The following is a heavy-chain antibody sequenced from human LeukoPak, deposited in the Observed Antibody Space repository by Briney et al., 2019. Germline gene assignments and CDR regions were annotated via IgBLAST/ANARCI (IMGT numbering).Heavy chain of an antibody. D-gene: IGHD5-12*01. CDR2: ISGSGGIT. CDR1: GLTFSTYA. J-gene: IGHJ4*02. V-gene: IGHV3-23*01. CDR3: AKEANPAGPYGGYDAFFDY. Sequence: PGGSLRLSCAASGLTFSTYAMTWVRQAPEEGLEWLSGISGSGGITYYADSVKGRFTISRDNSKDTLYLQMNSLRAEDTAVYYCAKEANPAGPYGGYDAFFDYWGQGTLVTVSS.